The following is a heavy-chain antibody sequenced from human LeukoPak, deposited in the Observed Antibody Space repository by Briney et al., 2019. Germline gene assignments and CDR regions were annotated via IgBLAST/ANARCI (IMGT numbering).Heavy chain of an antibody. V-gene: IGHV3-21*01. Sequence: PGRSLRLSCAASGFTFRTYSMNWVRQAPGKGLEWVSSISSSSSYIYYADSVKGRFTISRDNAKNSLYLQMNSLRAEDTAVYYCASCITMIPYYYGMDVWGQGTTVTVSS. CDR1: GFTFRTYS. D-gene: IGHD3-22*01. CDR2: ISSSSSYI. CDR3: ASCITMIPYYYGMDV. J-gene: IGHJ6*02.